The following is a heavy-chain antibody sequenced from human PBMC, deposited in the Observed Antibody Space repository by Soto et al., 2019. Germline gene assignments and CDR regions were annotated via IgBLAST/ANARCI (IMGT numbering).Heavy chain of an antibody. CDR1: GGSSVGRGCY. J-gene: IGHJ6*04. CDR3: AGGDYYHSSGYYFFYYTMDV. Sequence: LVMLRVTWTVVGGSSVGRGCYWVMNRQPPGKGLEWIGNVYYGGSTYYNPSLKSRVTISVETSKSQFSLKLSSVTAADTAVYYCAGGDYYHSSGYYFFYYTMDVWGKGTTVTVSS. V-gene: IGHV4-39*01. D-gene: IGHD3-22*01. CDR2: VYYGGST.